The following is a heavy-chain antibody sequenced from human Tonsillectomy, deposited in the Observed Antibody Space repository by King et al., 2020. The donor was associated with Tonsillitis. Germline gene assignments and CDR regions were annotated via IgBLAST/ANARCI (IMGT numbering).Heavy chain of an antibody. Sequence: VQLVESGGGLVQPGRSLRLSCAASGFTFDDYAMHWVRQAPGKGLEWVSGISWNSGGLGYAESVKGRFTISRDNAKNSLYLQMNSLRAEDTALYYCAKDNYDFWSGPAYWGQGTLVTVSS. V-gene: IGHV3-9*01. J-gene: IGHJ4*02. CDR1: GFTFDDYA. D-gene: IGHD3-3*01. CDR2: ISWNSGGL. CDR3: AKDNYDFWSGPAY.